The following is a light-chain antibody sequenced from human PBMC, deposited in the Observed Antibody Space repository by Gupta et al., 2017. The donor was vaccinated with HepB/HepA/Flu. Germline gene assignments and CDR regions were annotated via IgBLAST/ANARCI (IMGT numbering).Light chain of an antibody. CDR1: SSDVGEYNY. CDR2: DVN. CDR3: CSYAGRFNL. Sequence: QSALTQPRSVSGSPGQSVTIPCTGTSSDVGEYNYVSWYQQHPGKVPKLIIYDVNYRPSGVPDRFSGSKSGNTASLTISGLQAEDEADYHCCSYAGRFNLFGGGTKLTVL. V-gene: IGLV2-11*01. J-gene: IGLJ3*02.